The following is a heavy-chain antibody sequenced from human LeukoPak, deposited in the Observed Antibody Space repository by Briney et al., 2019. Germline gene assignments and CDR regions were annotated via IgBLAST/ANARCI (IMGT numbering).Heavy chain of an antibody. CDR1: GYTFTDYY. CDR2: VDPEDGET. J-gene: IGHJ4*02. Sequence: GATVKISCKASGYTFTDYYIHWVQQAPGKGLEWMGRVDPEDGETVYAEKFQDTLTVTADTSTDTVYMELSNLSSEDTAVYYCAIGPPPSHWGQGTLVTVSS. V-gene: IGHV1-69-2*01. CDR3: AIGPPPSH.